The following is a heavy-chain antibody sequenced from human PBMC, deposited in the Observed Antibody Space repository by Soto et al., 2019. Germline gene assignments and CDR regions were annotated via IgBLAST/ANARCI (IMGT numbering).Heavy chain of an antibody. CDR1: GYTFTSYG. CDR3: ARDRARRRSGMIGDSGYDFGDDYYGMDV. CDR2: ISAYNGNT. J-gene: IGHJ6*02. V-gene: IGHV1-18*04. D-gene: IGHD5-12*01. Sequence: AAVKVSWKASGYTFTSYGISWLRQAPVQVLEWMVWISAYNGNTNYAQKLQGRVTMTTDTSTSTAYMELRRLRSDDTAVYYGARDRARRRSGMIGDSGYDFGDDYYGMDVWG.